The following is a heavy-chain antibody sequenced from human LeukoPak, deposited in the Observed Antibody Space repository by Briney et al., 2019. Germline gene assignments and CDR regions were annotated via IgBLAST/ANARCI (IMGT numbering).Heavy chain of an antibody. V-gene: IGHV3-43D*03. Sequence: PGGSLRLSCAASGFTFDDYAMHWVRHAPGKGLEWVSLISWDGGSTYYADSVKGRFTISRDNSKNSLYPQMNSLRAEDTALYYCAKDISARRVDGYNYAFDIWGQGTMVTVSS. D-gene: IGHD5-24*01. J-gene: IGHJ3*02. CDR1: GFTFDDYA. CDR3: AKDISARRVDGYNYAFDI. CDR2: ISWDGGST.